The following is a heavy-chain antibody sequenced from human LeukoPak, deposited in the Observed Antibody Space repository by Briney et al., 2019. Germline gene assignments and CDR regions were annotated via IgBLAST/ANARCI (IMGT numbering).Heavy chain of an antibody. CDR2: IYTSGST. Sequence: SETQSLTCTVSGGSISSYYWSWIRQPAGKGLEWIGRIYTSGSTNYNPSLKSRVTMSVDTSKNQFSLKLSSVTAADTAVYYCARGPHLSRFGESQTYYYYGMDVWGQGTTVTVSS. CDR1: GGSISSYY. V-gene: IGHV4-4*07. CDR3: ARGPHLSRFGESQTYYYYGMDV. J-gene: IGHJ6*02. D-gene: IGHD3-10*01.